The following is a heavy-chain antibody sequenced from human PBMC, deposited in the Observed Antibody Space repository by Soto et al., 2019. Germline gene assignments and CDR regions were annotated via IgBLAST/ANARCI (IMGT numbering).Heavy chain of an antibody. V-gene: IGHV3-21*06. D-gene: IGHD3-22*01. Sequence: PGGSLRLSCAASGFTFSNYGMHWVRQAPGKGLEWVSSITSKTGDQYYADSVKGRFIISRDNTKNSLSLQVTSLRDEDTAVYYCARDLMPNDRGLGDLAYWGQGTLVTVSS. J-gene: IGHJ4*02. CDR1: GFTFSNYG. CDR2: ITSKTGDQ. CDR3: ARDLMPNDRGLGDLAY.